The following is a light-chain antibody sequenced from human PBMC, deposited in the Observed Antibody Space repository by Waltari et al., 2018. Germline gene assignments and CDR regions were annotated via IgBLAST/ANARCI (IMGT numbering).Light chain of an antibody. CDR2: DVS. Sequence: QSALTQPRSVSGSPGQSVTISCTGTSSDVGGYNYVSWYQQHPGKAPKLMIYDVSKRPAGVPERVADSKSGNTASLTISGLQAEDEADYYGCSYAGSYTVVFGGGTKLTVL. J-gene: IGLJ2*01. CDR3: CSYAGSYTVV. CDR1: SSDVGGYNY. V-gene: IGLV2-11*01.